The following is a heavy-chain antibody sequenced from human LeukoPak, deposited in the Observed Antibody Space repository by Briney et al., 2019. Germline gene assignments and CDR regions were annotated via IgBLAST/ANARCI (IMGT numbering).Heavy chain of an antibody. CDR3: ARDRGLAAAGGGDHAFDI. J-gene: IGHJ3*02. D-gene: IGHD6-13*01. CDR2: IYHSGST. CDR1: GGSISSSNW. V-gene: IGHV4-4*02. Sequence: TSETLSLTCAVSGGSISSSNWWSWVRQPPGTGLEWIGEIYHSGSTNYNPSLKSRVTISVDKSKNQFSLKLSSVTAADTAVYYCARDRGLAAAGGGDHAFDIWGQGTMVTVSS.